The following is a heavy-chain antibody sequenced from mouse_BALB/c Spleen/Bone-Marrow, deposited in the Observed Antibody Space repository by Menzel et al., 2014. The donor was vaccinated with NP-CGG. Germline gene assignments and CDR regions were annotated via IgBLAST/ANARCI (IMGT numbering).Heavy chain of an antibody. CDR2: IDPANGNT. V-gene: IGHV14-3*02. CDR1: GFNIKDTY. D-gene: IGHD1-3*01. Sequence: EVKLMESGAELVKPGASVKLSCSASGFNIKDTYMHWVKQRPEQGLEWIGRIDPANGNTKYDPKFQDKATITADTSSNTVDLQLSSLTLEDTAVYYCARQEFAIYWYFDVWGAGTTVTVSS. CDR3: ARQEFAIYWYFDV. J-gene: IGHJ1*01.